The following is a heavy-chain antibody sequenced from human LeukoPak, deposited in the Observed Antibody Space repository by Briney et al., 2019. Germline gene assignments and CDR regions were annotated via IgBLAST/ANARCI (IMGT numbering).Heavy chain of an antibody. D-gene: IGHD6-6*01. CDR1: GGTFSRYA. Sequence: SVKVSCKASGGTFSRYAISWVRQAPGQGLEWMGGIIPIFGTANYAQKFQGRVTITTDESTSTAYMELSSLRSEDTAVYYCARGRGAYSSSSRPDWFDPWGQGTLVTVSS. J-gene: IGHJ5*02. V-gene: IGHV1-69*05. CDR2: IIPIFGTA. CDR3: ARGRGAYSSSSRPDWFDP.